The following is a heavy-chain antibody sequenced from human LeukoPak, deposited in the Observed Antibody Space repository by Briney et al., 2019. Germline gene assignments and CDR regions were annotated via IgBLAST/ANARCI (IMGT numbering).Heavy chain of an antibody. CDR1: GGTFSSYA. CDR3: ARDYGDYEGGAFDI. J-gene: IGHJ3*02. D-gene: IGHD4-17*01. V-gene: IGHV1-69*13. CDR2: IIPIFGTA. Sequence: SVKVSCKASGGTFSSYAISWVRQAPGQGLEWMGGIIPIFGTANYAQKFQGRVTITADESTSTAYMELSSLRSEDTAVYYCARDYGDYEGGAFDIWGQGTMVTVSS.